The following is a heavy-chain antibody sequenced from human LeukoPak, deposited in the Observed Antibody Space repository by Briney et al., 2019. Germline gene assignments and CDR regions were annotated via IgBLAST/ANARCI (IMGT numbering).Heavy chain of an antibody. CDR1: GFTFSSYA. Sequence: PGGSLRLSCAASGFTFSSYAVNWVRQTPGKGLEWVSAISGGGGNTYYADSVQGRFTISRDSSKNTLYLQMNSLRAEDTAVYYCAKGLWVENGFDIWGQGTMVTVSS. CDR2: ISGGGGNT. D-gene: IGHD3-10*01. CDR3: AKGLWVENGFDI. V-gene: IGHV3-23*01. J-gene: IGHJ3*02.